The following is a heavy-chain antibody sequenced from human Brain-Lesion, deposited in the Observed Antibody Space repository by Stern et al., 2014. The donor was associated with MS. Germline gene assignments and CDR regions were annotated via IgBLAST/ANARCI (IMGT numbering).Heavy chain of an antibody. J-gene: IGHJ5*02. V-gene: IGHV4-31*03. D-gene: IGHD5-18*01. Sequence: VQLVESGPGLVKPSQTLSLTCTVSGDSISGGGYYWSWLRQHPGKGLEWIGHLYYSGNTYYNPSLKSRVTMSVDTSNNQFSLRLRSVTAADTAVYYCARRATYNELKQIWGGWFDPWGQGTLVTVSS. CDR1: GDSISGGGYY. CDR3: ARRATYNELKQIWGGWFDP. CDR2: LYYSGNT.